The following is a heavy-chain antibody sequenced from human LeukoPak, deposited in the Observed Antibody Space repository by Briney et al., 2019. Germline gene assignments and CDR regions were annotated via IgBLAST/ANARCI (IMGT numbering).Heavy chain of an antibody. V-gene: IGHV3-74*01. Sequence: GGSLRLSCVASGLTFSHHWIHWVRQVPGKGLVWVSHINNEGTDTRYADSVRGRFTISRDNAKNTVYLQMNSLSPEDAALYYCATKAGNFQERVSLDYWGQGTLVTVSS. CDR1: GLTFSHHW. CDR3: ATKAGNFQERVSLDY. D-gene: IGHD1-1*01. CDR2: INNEGTDT. J-gene: IGHJ4*02.